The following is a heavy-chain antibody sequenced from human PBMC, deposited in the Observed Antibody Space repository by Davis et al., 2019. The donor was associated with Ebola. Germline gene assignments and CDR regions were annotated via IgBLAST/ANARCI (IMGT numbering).Heavy chain of an antibody. CDR3: ARPLPATTLLYGMDV. V-gene: IGHV1-69*13. J-gene: IGHJ6*02. CDR1: GGTFSSYA. Sequence: AASVKVSCKASGGTFSSYAISWVRQAPGQGLEWMGGIIPIFGTANYAQKFQGRVTITADESTSTAYMELSSLRSEDTAVYYCARPLPATTLLYGMDVWGQGTTVTVSS. CDR2: IIPIFGTA. D-gene: IGHD2-2*01.